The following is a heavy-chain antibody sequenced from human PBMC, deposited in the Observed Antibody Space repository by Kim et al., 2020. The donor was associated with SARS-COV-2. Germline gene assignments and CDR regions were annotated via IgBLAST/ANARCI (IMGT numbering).Heavy chain of an antibody. V-gene: IGHV1-69*01. J-gene: IGHJ4*02. D-gene: IGHD2-2*01. CDR2: TA. Sequence: TANYAQKFQGRVTITADESTSTAYMELSSLRSEDTAVYYCARDNYAGVDYWGQGTLVTVSS. CDR3: ARDNYAGVDY.